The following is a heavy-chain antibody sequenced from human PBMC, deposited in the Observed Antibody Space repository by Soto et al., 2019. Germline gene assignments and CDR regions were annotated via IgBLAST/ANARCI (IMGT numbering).Heavy chain of an antibody. CDR2: IWYDGSNK. CDR1: GFTFSSYG. CDR3: ARGDYCCANRGYLYFDH. Sequence: GGSLRLSCAASGFTFSSYGMHWVRQAPGKGLEWVAVIWYDGSNKYYADSVKGRFTISRDNAKNTLYLQMTSLRAEDTAVYYCARGDYCCANRGYLYFDHWGQGTLVTVSS. D-gene: IGHD2-15*01. V-gene: IGHV3-33*01. J-gene: IGHJ4*02.